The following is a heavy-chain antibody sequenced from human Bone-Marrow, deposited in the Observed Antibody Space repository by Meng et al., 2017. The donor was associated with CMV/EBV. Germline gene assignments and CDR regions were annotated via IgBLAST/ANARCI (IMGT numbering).Heavy chain of an antibody. CDR3: ARAQAVAGRFCVY. J-gene: IGHJ4*02. CDR2: INHSGST. CDR1: GGSFSGYY. Sequence: QVQLQQWGAGLLKPSETLSLTCAVYGGSFSGYYWSWIRQPPGKGLEWIGEINHSGSTNYNPSLKSRVTISVDTSKNQFSLKLSPVTAADTAVYYCARAQAVAGRFCVYWGQGTLVTVSS. D-gene: IGHD6-19*01. V-gene: IGHV4-34*01.